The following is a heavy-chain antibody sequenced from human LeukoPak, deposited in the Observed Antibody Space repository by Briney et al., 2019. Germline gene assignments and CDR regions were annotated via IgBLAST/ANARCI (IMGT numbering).Heavy chain of an antibody. D-gene: IGHD2-2*01. CDR1: GFTISSHV. J-gene: IGHJ6*02. V-gene: IGHV3-23*01. CDR3: ASHCSSTSCPTRYYYYYGMDV. CDR2: IRDSGDST. Sequence: GASLRLSCAASGFTISSHVMSWVRQAPGKGLEWVSAIRDSGDSTYYADSVTGRFTISRDNSKNTQYLQMNSLRAEDRAVYYCASHCSSTSCPTRYYYYYGMDVWGQGTTVTVSS.